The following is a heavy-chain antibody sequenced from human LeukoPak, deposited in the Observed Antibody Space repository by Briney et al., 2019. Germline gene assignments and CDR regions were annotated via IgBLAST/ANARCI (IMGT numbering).Heavy chain of an antibody. J-gene: IGHJ6*02. CDR1: GFTFSSYA. Sequence: GGPLRLSCAASGFTFSSYAMQWVRKAPGKGLEYVSAISSNGGYTYYANSVKGRFTIYRDNSKNTLYLQMGRLRAEDMAVYDCAGGYCSSTSCSTGYYYYGMDVWGQGTTVTVSS. CDR2: ISSNGGYT. V-gene: IGHV3-64*01. CDR3: AGGYCSSTSCSTGYYYYGMDV. D-gene: IGHD2-2*02.